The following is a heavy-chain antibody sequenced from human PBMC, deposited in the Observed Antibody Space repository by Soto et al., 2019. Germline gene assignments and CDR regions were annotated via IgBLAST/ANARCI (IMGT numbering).Heavy chain of an antibody. CDR2: INTDNGNT. Sequence: ASVKVSCKASGYTFTNAGISWVRQAPGQGLEWLGWINTDNGNTNYAQHLQGRVTLTTDTSTSTAYMDLRSLRSDDTAVYYCARGDSSGWHLIFYYYGMDVWGQGTTVTVSS. CDR3: ARGDSSGWHLIFYYYGMDV. CDR1: GYTFTNAG. J-gene: IGHJ6*02. V-gene: IGHV1-18*01. D-gene: IGHD6-19*01.